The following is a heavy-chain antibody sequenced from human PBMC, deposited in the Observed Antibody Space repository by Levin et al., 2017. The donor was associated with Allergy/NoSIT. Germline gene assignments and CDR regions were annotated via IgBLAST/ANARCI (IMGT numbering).Heavy chain of an antibody. J-gene: IGHJ5*02. CDR1: GGSFSGYY. CDR3: ARGGFIMVRGRFDP. Sequence: SETLSLTCAVYGGSFSGYYWSWIRQPPGKGLEWIGEINHSGSTNYNPSLKSRVTISVDTSKNQFSLKLSSVTAADTAVYYCARGGFIMVRGRFDPWGQGTLVTVSS. V-gene: IGHV4-34*01. CDR2: INHSGST. D-gene: IGHD3-10*01.